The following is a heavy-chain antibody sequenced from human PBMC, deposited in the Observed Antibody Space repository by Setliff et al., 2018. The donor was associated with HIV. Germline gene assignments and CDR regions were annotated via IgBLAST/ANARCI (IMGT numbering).Heavy chain of an antibody. CDR3: AGDEAIEGALTYFDL. CDR1: GFSFNNYN. V-gene: IGHV3-48*03. D-gene: IGHD1-26*01. J-gene: IGHJ2*01. CDR2: ISSSGSSI. Sequence: GGSLRLSCAASGFSFNNYNLNWVRQAPGKGLEWISYISSSGSSIYYGDSVKGRFAISRDNAKNSLYQQLNSLRAEDTAVYYCAGDEAIEGALTYFDLWGRGTLVTVSS.